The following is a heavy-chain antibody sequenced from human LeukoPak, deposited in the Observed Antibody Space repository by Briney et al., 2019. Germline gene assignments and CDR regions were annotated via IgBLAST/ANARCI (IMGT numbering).Heavy chain of an antibody. Sequence: ASVKVSCKASGYIFTGYHMHWVRQAPGQGLEWMGWINPNSGGTNYAQKFQGRVTMTRDTSISTAYMELSRLRSDDTAVYYCARDRHQVVVVPAAIFYWGQGTLVTVSS. CDR3: ARDRHQVVVVPAAIFY. V-gene: IGHV1-2*02. J-gene: IGHJ4*02. CDR1: GYIFTGYH. CDR2: INPNSGGT. D-gene: IGHD2-2*01.